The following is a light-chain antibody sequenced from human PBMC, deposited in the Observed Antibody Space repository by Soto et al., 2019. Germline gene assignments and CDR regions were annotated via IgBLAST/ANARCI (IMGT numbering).Light chain of an antibody. Sequence: SVLTQPAPVSGSPGQSITISCTGTSSDVGNYNLVSWYQQHPGKAPKLMIYEGSKRPSGVSNRFSASKSGNTASLTISGLQAEDEADYYCCSYAGSSTYYVFGTGTKVTVL. CDR3: CSYAGSSTYYV. V-gene: IGLV2-23*01. CDR1: SSDVGNYNL. J-gene: IGLJ1*01. CDR2: EGS.